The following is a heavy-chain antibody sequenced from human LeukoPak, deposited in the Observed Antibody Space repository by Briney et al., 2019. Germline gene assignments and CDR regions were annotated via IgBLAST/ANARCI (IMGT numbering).Heavy chain of an antibody. CDR3: ARDPYYDILTGTPAGYFDY. Sequence: QSGGSLRLSCAASGFTFSSYGMPWVRQAPGKGLEWVAVIWYDGSNKYYADSVKGRFTISRDNSKNTLYLQMNSLRAEDTAVYYCARDPYYDILTGTPAGYFDYWGQGTLVTVSS. CDR1: GFTFSSYG. J-gene: IGHJ4*02. CDR2: IWYDGSNK. V-gene: IGHV3-33*01. D-gene: IGHD3-9*01.